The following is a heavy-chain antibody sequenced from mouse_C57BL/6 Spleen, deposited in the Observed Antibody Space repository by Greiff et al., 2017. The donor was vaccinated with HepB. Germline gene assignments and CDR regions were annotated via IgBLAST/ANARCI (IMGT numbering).Heavy chain of an antibody. CDR1: GYTFTSYW. Sequence: QVQLQQPGAELVMPGASVKLSCKASGYTFTSYWMHWVKQRPGQGLEWIGEIDPSDSYTNYNQKFKGKSTLTVDTSSSTAYMQLSSLTSEDSAVYYCATTVVATDYYAMDYWGQGTSVTVSS. D-gene: IGHD1-1*01. J-gene: IGHJ4*01. CDR3: ATTVVATDYYAMDY. CDR2: IDPSDSYT. V-gene: IGHV1-69*01.